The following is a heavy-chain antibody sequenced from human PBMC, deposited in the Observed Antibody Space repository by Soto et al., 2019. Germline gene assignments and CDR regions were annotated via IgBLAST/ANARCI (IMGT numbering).Heavy chain of an antibody. CDR1: GGSFSGYN. CDR2: INHSGST. CDR3: ARGRGGWPDY. D-gene: IGHD6-19*01. Sequence: QVQLQQWGAGLLKPSETLSLTCAVYGGSFSGYNWSWIRQPPGKGLEWIGEINHSGSTNYNPSLKSRVTISVDTSKNQFSLKLSSVTAADTAVYYCARGRGGWPDYWGQGTLVTVSS. J-gene: IGHJ4*02. V-gene: IGHV4-34*01.